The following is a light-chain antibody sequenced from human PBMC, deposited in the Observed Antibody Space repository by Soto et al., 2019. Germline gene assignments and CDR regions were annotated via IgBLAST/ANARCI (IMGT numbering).Light chain of an antibody. J-gene: IGKJ5*01. Sequence: ESVLKQSPATPSLSPGERAALSSRASQSVSSYLAWYQQKPGQAPRLLIYDASNRATGIPARFSGSGSGTDFTLTISSLEPEDFAVYYCQQRSNWPITFGQGTRLEIK. CDR2: DAS. V-gene: IGKV3-11*01. CDR3: QQRSNWPIT. CDR1: QSVSSY.